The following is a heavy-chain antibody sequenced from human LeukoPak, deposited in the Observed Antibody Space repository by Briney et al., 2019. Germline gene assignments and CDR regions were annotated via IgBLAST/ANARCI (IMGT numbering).Heavy chain of an antibody. V-gene: IGHV1-46*01. J-gene: IGHJ6*04. CDR3: ARDRMGYSGSYYRRYYYGMDV. D-gene: IGHD3-10*01. Sequence: ASVKVSFKASGYTFTSYYMRWVRQAPGQGLEWMGIINPSGGSTSYAQKFQGRVTMTRDTSTSTVYMELSSLRSEDTAVYYCARDRMGYSGSYYRRYYYGMDVWGKGTTVTVSS. CDR1: GYTFTSYY. CDR2: INPSGGST.